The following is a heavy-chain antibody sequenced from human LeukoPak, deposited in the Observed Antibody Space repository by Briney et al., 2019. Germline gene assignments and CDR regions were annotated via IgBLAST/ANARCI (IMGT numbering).Heavy chain of an antibody. CDR2: INPNSGGT. CDR1: GYTFTGYY. D-gene: IGHD2-8*01. J-gene: IGHJ6*02. Sequence: ASVKVSCKASGYTFTGYYMHWVRQAPGQGLEWMGWINPNSGGTNYAQKFQGRVTMTWDTSISTAYMELSRLRSDDTAVYYCAREMVAPPPYHYGMDVWAQGTTVTVPS. CDR3: AREMVAPPPYHYGMDV. V-gene: IGHV1-2*02.